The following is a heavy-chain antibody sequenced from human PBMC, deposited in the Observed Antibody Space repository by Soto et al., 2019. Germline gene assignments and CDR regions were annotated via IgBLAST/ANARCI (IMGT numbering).Heavy chain of an antibody. V-gene: IGHV1-18*01. CDR3: ARDRAYVSGIYSPKEYYYYYGMDV. J-gene: IGHJ6*02. CDR1: GYTFTSYG. Sequence: ASVKVSCKASGYTFTSYGISWVRQAPGQGLEWMGWISAYNGNTNYAQKLQGRVTMTTDTSTSTAYMELRSLRSDDTAVYYCARDRAYVSGIYSPKEYYYYYGMDVWGQGTTVPVSS. D-gene: IGHD3-10*01. CDR2: ISAYNGNT.